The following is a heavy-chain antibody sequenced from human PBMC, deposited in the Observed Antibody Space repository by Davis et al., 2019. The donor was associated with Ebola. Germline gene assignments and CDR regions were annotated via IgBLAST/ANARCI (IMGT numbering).Heavy chain of an antibody. CDR2: INPSGGST. Sequence: ASVKVSCKASGGTFSSYSISWVRQAPGQGLEWMGIINPSGGSTSYAQKFQGRVTMTRDTSTSTVYMELSSLRSEDTAVYYCARGFDSGSNTFYYYYYGMDVWGKGTTVTVSS. CDR1: GGTFSSYS. D-gene: IGHD3-10*01. J-gene: IGHJ6*04. V-gene: IGHV1-46*01. CDR3: ARGFDSGSNTFYYYYYGMDV.